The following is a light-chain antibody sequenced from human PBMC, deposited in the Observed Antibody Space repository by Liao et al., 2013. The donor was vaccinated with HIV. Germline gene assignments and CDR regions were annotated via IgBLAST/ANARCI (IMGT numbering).Light chain of an antibody. CDR1: NIGNKG. V-gene: IGLV3-21*01. CDR3: QAWDSRTVV. Sequence: SYVLTQPPSVSVAPGQTARITCGGNNIGNKGVHWYQQRPGQAPVVVIYYDDERPSGISERFSGSNSGNTATLTISGTQTLDEADYYCQAWDSRTVVFGGGTKLTVL. CDR2: YDD. J-gene: IGLJ2*01.